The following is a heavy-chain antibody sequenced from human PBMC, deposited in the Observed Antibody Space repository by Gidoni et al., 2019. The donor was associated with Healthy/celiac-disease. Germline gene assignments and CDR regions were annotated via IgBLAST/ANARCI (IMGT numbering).Heavy chain of an antibody. J-gene: IGHJ4*02. Sequence: EVQLVESGGGLVQPGRSLRLSCAASGFTFDDYALPWVRQAPGKGLEWVSGISWNSGSIGYADSVKGRFTISRDNAKNSLYLQMNSLRAEDTALYYCAKDSGRGSWYARTLSAFDYWGQGTLVTVSS. CDR1: GFTFDDYA. V-gene: IGHV3-9*01. D-gene: IGHD6-13*01. CDR2: ISWNSGSI. CDR3: AKDSGRGSWYARTLSAFDY.